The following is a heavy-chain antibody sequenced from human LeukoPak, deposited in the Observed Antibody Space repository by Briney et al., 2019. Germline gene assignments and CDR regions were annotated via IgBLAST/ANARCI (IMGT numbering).Heavy chain of an antibody. CDR1: GFTFSSYA. J-gene: IGHJ6*02. D-gene: IGHD1-26*01. Sequence: GALRLSCAASGFTFSSYAMSLVRQAPGKGLEWGSAISGSGGSTYYADSVKGRFTISRDNSKNTLYLQMNSLRAEDTAVYYCAKGKPMGNYGMDVWGQGTTVTVSS. V-gene: IGHV3-23*01. CDR3: AKGKPMGNYGMDV. CDR2: ISGSGGST.